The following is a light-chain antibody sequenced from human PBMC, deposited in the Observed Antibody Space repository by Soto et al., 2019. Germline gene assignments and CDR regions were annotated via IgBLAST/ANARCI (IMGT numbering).Light chain of an antibody. CDR3: CSYAGSSSWV. CDR2: EVS. Sequence: QSALTQPRSVSGSPGQSVTISCNGTSSDVGGYKFVSWFQHHPGKAPKLMIYEVSKRPSGVPDRFSGSKSGNTASLTVSGLQAEDEADYYCCSYAGSSSWVFGGGTKLTVL. J-gene: IGLJ3*02. V-gene: IGLV2-11*01. CDR1: SSDVGGYKF.